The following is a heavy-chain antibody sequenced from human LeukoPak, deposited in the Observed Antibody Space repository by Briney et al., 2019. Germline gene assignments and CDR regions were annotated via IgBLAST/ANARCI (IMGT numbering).Heavy chain of an antibody. D-gene: IGHD2-21*01. V-gene: IGHV3-30-3*01. J-gene: IGHJ4*02. CDR1: GFTFSSYA. Sequence: GSLRLSCAASGFTFSSYAMHWVRQAPGKGLEWVAVISYDGSNKYYADSVKGRFTISRDNSKNTLYLQMNSLRAEDTAVYYCARDCGGDCYPFDYWGQGTLVTVSS. CDR3: ARDCGGDCYPFDY. CDR2: ISYDGSNK.